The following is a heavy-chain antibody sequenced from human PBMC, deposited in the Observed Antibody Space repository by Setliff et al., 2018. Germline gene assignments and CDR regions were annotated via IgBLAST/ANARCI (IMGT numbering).Heavy chain of an antibody. CDR1: GYTFSRYG. CDR2: IGIYNGDT. J-gene: IGHJ6*03. CDR3: AKGTSYFSDSSGYYYDGLTPSGYMDV. D-gene: IGHD3-22*01. Sequence: ASVKVSCKASGYTFSRYGFSWVRQAPGQGLEWMGWIGIYNGDTNYAQKLQGRVTMTTDTSTSTAYMELRSLRSDDTAVYYCAKGTSYFSDSSGYYYDGLTPSGYMDVWGKGTTVTVSS. V-gene: IGHV1-18*01.